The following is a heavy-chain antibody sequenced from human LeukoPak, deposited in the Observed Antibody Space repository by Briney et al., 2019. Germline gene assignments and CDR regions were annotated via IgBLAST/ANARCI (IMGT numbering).Heavy chain of an antibody. V-gene: IGHV1-2*02. J-gene: IGHJ4*02. D-gene: IGHD4-17*01. CDR2: INPNSGAT. CDR3: ARYNGEYAFDY. Sequence: SVTVSCKASGYTFTGYYMHWVRQAPGQGLEWMGWINPNSGATNYAQKFQGRVTMTRDTSISTAYMELSRLRSDDTAVYYCARYNGEYAFDYWGQGTLFSDYS. CDR1: GYTFTGYY.